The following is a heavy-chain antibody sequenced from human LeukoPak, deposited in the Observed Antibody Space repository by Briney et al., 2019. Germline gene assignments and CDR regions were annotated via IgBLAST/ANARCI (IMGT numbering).Heavy chain of an antibody. J-gene: IGHJ3*02. D-gene: IGHD6-13*01. CDR1: GYTFTGYY. V-gene: IGHV1-2*02. Sequence: ASVKASCKASGYTFTGYYMHWVRQAPGQGLEWMGWINPNSGDTNYAQKFQGRVTMTRDTSISTAYMELSRLRSDDTAVYYCARELSAAGRWGAFDIWGQGTTVTVSS. CDR2: INPNSGDT. CDR3: ARELSAAGRWGAFDI.